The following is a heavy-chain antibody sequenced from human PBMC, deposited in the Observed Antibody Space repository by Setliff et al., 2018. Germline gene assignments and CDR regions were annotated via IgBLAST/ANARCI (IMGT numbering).Heavy chain of an antibody. Sequence: SVKVSCKASGYPFIGCFMHWVRQAPGQGLEWMGGIIPILGIANYAQKFQGRVTITADKSTSTAYMELSSLRSEDTAVHYCARDHIAASPYYYYYMDVWGKGTTVTVSS. V-gene: IGHV1-69*10. J-gene: IGHJ6*03. CDR3: ARDHIAASPYYYYYMDV. CDR1: GYPFIGCF. D-gene: IGHD6-13*01. CDR2: IIPILGIA.